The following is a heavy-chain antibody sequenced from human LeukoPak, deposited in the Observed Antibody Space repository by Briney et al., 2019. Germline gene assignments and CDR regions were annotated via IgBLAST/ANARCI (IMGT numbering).Heavy chain of an antibody. CDR1: GFTFSSYG. V-gene: IGHV3-30*18. Sequence: PGGSLRLSCAASGFTFSSYGMHWVRQAPGKGLEWVAVISYDGSNKYYADSVKGRFTISRDNSKNTLYLQMNSLRAEDTAVYYCAKGRSSTALLDYWGQGTLVTVSS. D-gene: IGHD6-13*01. J-gene: IGHJ4*02. CDR2: ISYDGSNK. CDR3: AKGRSSTALLDY.